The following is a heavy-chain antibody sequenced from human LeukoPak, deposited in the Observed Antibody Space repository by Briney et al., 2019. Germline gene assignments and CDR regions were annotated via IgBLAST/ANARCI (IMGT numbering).Heavy chain of an antibody. V-gene: IGHV3-7*01. CDR2: IKQDGSEK. CDR3: AKEYDSGGYGANFDY. D-gene: IGHD3-10*01. Sequence: GGPLRLSCAASGFTFSSYWMSWVRQAPGKGLEWVANIKQDGSEKYYVDSVKGRFTISRDNSRNTMYLQMDSLRAEDTAVYYCAKEYDSGGYGANFDYWGQGTLVTVSS. J-gene: IGHJ4*02. CDR1: GFTFSSYW.